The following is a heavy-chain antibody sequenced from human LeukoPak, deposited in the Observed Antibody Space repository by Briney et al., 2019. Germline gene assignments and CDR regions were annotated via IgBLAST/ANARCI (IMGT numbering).Heavy chain of an antibody. J-gene: IGHJ4*02. Sequence: SETLSLTCAVYGGSFSGYYWSWIRQPPGKGLEWIGEINHSGSTYYNLSLKSRVTISVDTSKNQFSLKLSSVTAADTAVYYCARHYIAVAGLDYWGQGTLVTVSS. CDR2: INHSGST. V-gene: IGHV4-34*01. D-gene: IGHD6-19*01. CDR3: ARHYIAVAGLDY. CDR1: GGSFSGYY.